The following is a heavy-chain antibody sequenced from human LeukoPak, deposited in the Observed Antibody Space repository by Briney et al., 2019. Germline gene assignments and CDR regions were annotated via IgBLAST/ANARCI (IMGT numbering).Heavy chain of an antibody. CDR2: IYYSGST. CDR1: GGSISSYY. D-gene: IGHD3-3*01. V-gene: IGHV4-59*12. J-gene: IGHJ4*02. CDR3: ATEHYDFWSGPRRYFDY. Sequence: SETLSLTCSVSGGSISSYYWSWIRQPPGKGLEWIGYIYYSGSTNYNPSLKSRVTISVDTSKNQFSLKLSSVTAADTAVYYCATEHYDFWSGPRRYFDYWGQGTLVTVSS.